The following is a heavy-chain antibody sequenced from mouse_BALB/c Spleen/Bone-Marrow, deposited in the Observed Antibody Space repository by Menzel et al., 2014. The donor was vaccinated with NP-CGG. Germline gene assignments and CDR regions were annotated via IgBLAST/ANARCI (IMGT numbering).Heavy chain of an antibody. J-gene: IGHJ3*01. Sequence: EVHLQQSGAELVKPGASVKLSCTPSGFNIKDTHMHWVKQRPEQGLEWIGRIDPANGNTKYDPNFQDKATITADTSSNTAYLQLSSLTSEDTAVYYCARDYANTAWFASWGQGTLVTVS. D-gene: IGHD1-1*01. V-gene: IGHV14-3*02. CDR1: GFNIKDTH. CDR2: IDPANGNT. CDR3: ARDYANTAWFAS.